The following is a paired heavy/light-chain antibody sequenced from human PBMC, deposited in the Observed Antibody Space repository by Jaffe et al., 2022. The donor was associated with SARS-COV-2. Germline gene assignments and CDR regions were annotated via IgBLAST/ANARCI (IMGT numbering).Light chain of an antibody. J-gene: IGLJ2*01. CDR1: NIGSKS. CDR3: QVWDSSSGGV. CDR2: DDS. V-gene: IGLV3-21*02. Sequence: SYVLTQPPSVSVAPGQTARITCGGNNIGSKSVHWYQQKPGQAPVLVVYDDSDRPSGIPERFSGSNSGNTATLTISRVEAGDEADYYCQVWDSSSGGVFGGGTKLTVL.
Heavy chain of an antibody. V-gene: IGHV4-30-4*01. D-gene: IGHD2-21*02. CDR1: GGSISSGDYY. CDR2: IYYSGST. CDR3: ARAGYCGGDCYWRSREFDY. Sequence: QVQLQESGPGLVKPSQTLSLTCTVSGGSISSGDYYWSWIRQPPGKGLEWIGYIYYSGSTYYNPSLKSRVTISVDTSKNQFSLKLSSVTAADTAVYYCARAGYCGGDCYWRSREFDYWGQGTLVTVSS. J-gene: IGHJ4*02.